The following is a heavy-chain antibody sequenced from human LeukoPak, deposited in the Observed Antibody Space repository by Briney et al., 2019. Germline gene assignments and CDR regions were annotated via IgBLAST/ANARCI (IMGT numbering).Heavy chain of an antibody. D-gene: IGHD1-26*01. V-gene: IGHV3-23*01. Sequence: GGSLRLSCAASGFDFSSNWMHWVRHAPGKGLEWVSAISGSGGSTYYADSVKGRFTISRDNSKNTLYLQMNSLRAEDTAVYYCAKDPRGGGGSYGEVDYWGQGTLVTVSS. CDR1: GFDFSSNW. J-gene: IGHJ4*02. CDR3: AKDPRGGGGSYGEVDY. CDR2: ISGSGGST.